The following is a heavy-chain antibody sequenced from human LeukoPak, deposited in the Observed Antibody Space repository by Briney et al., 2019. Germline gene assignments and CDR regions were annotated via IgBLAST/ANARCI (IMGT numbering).Heavy chain of an antibody. CDR2: IIPIFGTA. Sequence: SVKVSCKASGGTFSSYAISWVRQAPGQGREWMGGIIPIFGTANYAQKFHGRVTITADESTSTAYMELSSLRSEDTAVYYCARGAPIVGAFRLAGYYFDYWGQGTLVTVSS. D-gene: IGHD1-26*01. J-gene: IGHJ4*02. V-gene: IGHV1-69*13. CDR1: GGTFSSYA. CDR3: ARGAPIVGAFRLAGYYFDY.